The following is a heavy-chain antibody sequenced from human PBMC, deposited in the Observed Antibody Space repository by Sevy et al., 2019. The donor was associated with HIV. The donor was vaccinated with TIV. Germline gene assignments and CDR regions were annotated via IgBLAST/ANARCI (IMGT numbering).Heavy chain of an antibody. CDR1: GFTFGDYA. V-gene: IGHV3-49*04. D-gene: IGHD3-3*01. CDR2: IRSKAYGGTT. J-gene: IGHJ6*02. CDR3: TRDRGVYDFWSGYYVGMDV. Sequence: GESLKISCTASGFTFGDYAMSWVRQAPGKGLEWVGFIRSKAYGGTTEYAASVKGRFTISRDDSKSIAYLQMNSLKTEDTAVYYCTRDRGVYDFWSGYYVGMDVWGQGTTVTVSS.